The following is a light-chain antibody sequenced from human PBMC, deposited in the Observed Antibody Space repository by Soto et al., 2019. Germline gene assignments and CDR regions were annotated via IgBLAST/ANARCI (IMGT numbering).Light chain of an antibody. Sequence: QSVLTQPPSVSGAPGQRATISCTGSSSNIGAGYDVHWYQQLPGTAPKLLIYGNSNRPSGVPDRFSGSKSGTSASLAITGLQAEDEADYYCQSYDSSLSGRGVFGGGTQLTVL. CDR3: QSYDSSLSGRGV. CDR2: GNS. V-gene: IGLV1-40*01. J-gene: IGLJ7*01. CDR1: SSNIGAGYD.